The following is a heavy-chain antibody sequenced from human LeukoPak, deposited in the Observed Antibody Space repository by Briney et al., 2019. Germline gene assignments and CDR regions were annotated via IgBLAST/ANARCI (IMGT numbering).Heavy chain of an antibody. CDR2: IHGSGETT. CDR3: AKDPNGDYVGAFDS. CDR1: ALRFSSFA. J-gene: IGHJ3*02. V-gene: IGHV3-23*01. Sequence: GGSLRLSCGASALRFSSFAMTWVRQVPGKGLEWVSGIHGSGETTYYADSVKGRFTISRDNSREMLYLQMNSLRVEDTAVYYCAKDPNGDYVGAFDSWGQGTMVTVSS. D-gene: IGHD4-17*01.